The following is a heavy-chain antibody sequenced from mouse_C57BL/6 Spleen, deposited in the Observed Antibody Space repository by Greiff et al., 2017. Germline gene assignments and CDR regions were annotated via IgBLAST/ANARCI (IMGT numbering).Heavy chain of an antibody. CDR3: AREGMNYYGSSSDV. J-gene: IGHJ1*03. D-gene: IGHD1-1*01. CDR2: IYPGDGDT. CDR1: GYAFSSYW. V-gene: IGHV1-80*01. Sequence: LEESGAELVKPGASVKISCKASGYAFSSYWMNWVKQRPGKGLEWIGQIYPGDGDTNYNGKFKGKATLTADKSSSTAYMQLSSLTSEDSAVYFCAREGMNYYGSSSDVWGTGTTVTVSS.